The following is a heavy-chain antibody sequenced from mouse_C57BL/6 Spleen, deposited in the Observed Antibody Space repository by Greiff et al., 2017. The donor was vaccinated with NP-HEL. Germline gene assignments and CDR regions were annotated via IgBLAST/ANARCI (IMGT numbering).Heavy chain of an antibody. D-gene: IGHD2-5*01. Sequence: QVQLQQSGAELARPGASVKLSCKASGYTFTSYGISWVKQRTGQGLEWIGEIYPRSGNTYYNEKFKGKATLTADKSSSTAYMELRSLTSEDSAVYFCARNKDSNYDPWFAYWGQGTLVTVSA. CDR3: ARNKDSNYDPWFAY. V-gene: IGHV1-81*01. CDR2: IYPRSGNT. CDR1: GYTFTSYG. J-gene: IGHJ3*01.